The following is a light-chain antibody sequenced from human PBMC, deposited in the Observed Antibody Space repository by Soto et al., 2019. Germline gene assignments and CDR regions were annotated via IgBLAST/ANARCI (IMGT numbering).Light chain of an antibody. CDR2: EGS. Sequence: HSVLTQPASVSGSPGQSITISCTGTSSDVGSYNLVSWYQQHPGKAPKLMIYEGSKRPSGVSNRFSGSKSGNTASLTISGLQAEDEADYYCSSYTTSSTRVFGTGTKVAVL. V-gene: IGLV2-14*02. CDR3: SSYTTSSTRV. CDR1: SSDVGSYNL. J-gene: IGLJ1*01.